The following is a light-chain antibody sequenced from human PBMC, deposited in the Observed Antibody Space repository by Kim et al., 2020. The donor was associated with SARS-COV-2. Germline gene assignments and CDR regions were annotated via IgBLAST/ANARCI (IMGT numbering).Light chain of an antibody. CDR3: CSYAGSSTYV. CDR2: DVT. V-gene: IGLV2-23*02. CDR1: SSDVGGYNL. J-gene: IGLJ1*01. Sequence: QSALTQPASVSGSPGQSITISCTGTSSDVGGYNLVSWYQQHPGKAPKLMIYDVTKWPSGVSNRFSGSKSGNTASLTISGLQAEDEADYYCCSYAGSSTYVFGTGTKVTVL.